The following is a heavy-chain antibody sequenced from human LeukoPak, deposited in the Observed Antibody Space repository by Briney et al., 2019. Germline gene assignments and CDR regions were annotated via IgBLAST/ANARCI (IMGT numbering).Heavy chain of an antibody. CDR1: GGSFSDYY. D-gene: IGHD2-8*01. V-gene: IGHV4-34*12. CDR3: ARGSVLMGYASFDY. Sequence: KPSETLSLTCTVHGGSFSDYYRTWIRQSPGKGLEWIGEIVQSGRTNYSPSLESRLTLSVDTSKNQFSLKLSSVTAADTAVYYCARGSVLMGYASFDYWGQGALVTVAS. CDR2: IVQSGRT. J-gene: IGHJ4*02.